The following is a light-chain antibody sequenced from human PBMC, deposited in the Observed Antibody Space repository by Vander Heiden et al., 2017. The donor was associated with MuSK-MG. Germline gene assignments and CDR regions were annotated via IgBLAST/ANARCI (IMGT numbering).Light chain of an antibody. CDR1: QSIGTS. CDR2: YAS. CDR3: HQSSSFPRT. J-gene: IGKJ1*01. Sequence: EIVLTQSPDFQSVTPKEKVTLPSRASQSIGTSLHWYQQKPDQSPKLLIKYASQSISGVPERFSGSGSGTDFTLTISGLEAEDAAAYYCHQSSSFPRTFGQGTKVEIK. V-gene: IGKV6D-21*02.